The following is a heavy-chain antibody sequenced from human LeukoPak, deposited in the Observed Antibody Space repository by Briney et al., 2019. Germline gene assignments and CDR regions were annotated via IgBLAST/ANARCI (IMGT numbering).Heavy chain of an antibody. V-gene: IGHV3-23*01. J-gene: IGHJ4*02. CDR3: AKRGVVIRVILVGFHKEAYYFDS. Sequence: GGSLRLSCAASGFTVSSNYMGWVRQAPGKGLEWVSVLSGSGGSTYYADSVKGRFTISRDNPKNTLYLQMNSLRAEDTAVYFCAKRGVVIRVILVGFHKEAYYFDSWGQGALVIVSS. CDR2: LSGSGGST. D-gene: IGHD3-22*01. CDR1: GFTVSSNY.